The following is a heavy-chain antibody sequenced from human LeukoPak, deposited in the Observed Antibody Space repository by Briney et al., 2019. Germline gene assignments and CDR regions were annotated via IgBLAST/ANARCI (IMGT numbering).Heavy chain of an antibody. Sequence: ASVKVSCKASGYTFNSYGISWVRQAPGQGLKWMGWISAYNGNKNYAQKLKGRVTMTTDTSTSTAYMELRSLRSDDTAVYYCARDSGSVHWFDPWGQGTLVTVSS. CDR2: ISAYNGNK. V-gene: IGHV1-18*01. D-gene: IGHD3-22*01. CDR3: ARDSGSVHWFDP. CDR1: GYTFNSYG. J-gene: IGHJ5*02.